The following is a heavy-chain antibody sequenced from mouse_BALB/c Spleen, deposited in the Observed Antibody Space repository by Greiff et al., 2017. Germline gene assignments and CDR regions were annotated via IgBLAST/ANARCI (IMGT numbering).Heavy chain of an antibody. CDR3: ARQVDGYCWFAY. D-gene: IGHD2-3*01. CDR2: ISSGGSYT. V-gene: IGHV5-6*01. Sequence: EVQVVESGGDLVKPGGSLKLSCAASGFTFSSYGMSWVRQTPDKRLEWVATISSGGSYTYYPDSVKGRFTISRDNAKNTLYLQMSSLKSEDTAMYYCARQVDGYCWFAYWGQGTLVTVSA. CDR1: GFTFSSYG. J-gene: IGHJ3*01.